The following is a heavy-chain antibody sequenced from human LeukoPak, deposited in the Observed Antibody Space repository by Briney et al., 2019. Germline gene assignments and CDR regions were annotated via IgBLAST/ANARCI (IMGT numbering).Heavy chain of an antibody. Sequence: GGSLRLSRSASGFTFSSYTVHWVRQAPGKGLEYVSAVSSNGGSTYYADSVKGRFTISRDNSKNTLYLQMSSLRAEDTAVYYCVPYYDVLTGFYTGYWGQGTLVTVSS. V-gene: IGHV3-64D*06. CDR2: VSSNGGST. CDR3: VPYYDVLTGFYTGY. J-gene: IGHJ4*02. CDR1: GFTFSSYT. D-gene: IGHD3-9*01.